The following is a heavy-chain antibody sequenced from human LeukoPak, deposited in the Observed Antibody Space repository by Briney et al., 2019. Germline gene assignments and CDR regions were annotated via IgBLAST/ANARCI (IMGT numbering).Heavy chain of an antibody. V-gene: IGHV4-39*01. D-gene: IGHD6-13*01. J-gene: IGHJ6*03. Sequence: SGTLSLTCTVSGGSISSSSYYWGWIRQPPGKGLEWIGSIYYSGSTYYNPSLKSRVTISVDTSKNQFSLKLSSVTAADTAVYYCARQGQLVRYYYYYMDVWGKGTTVTVSS. CDR3: ARQGQLVRYYYYYMDV. CDR1: GGSISSSSYY. CDR2: IYYSGST.